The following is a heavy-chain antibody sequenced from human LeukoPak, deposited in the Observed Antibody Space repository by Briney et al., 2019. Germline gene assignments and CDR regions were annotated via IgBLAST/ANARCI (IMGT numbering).Heavy chain of an antibody. V-gene: IGHV1-69*06. J-gene: IGHJ3*02. CDR2: IIPVFGTA. CDR1: GGTFSSYA. Sequence: GSSVKVSCKASGGTFSSYAISWVRQAPGQGLEWMGGIIPVFGTANYAQKFQGRVTITADKSTSTAYMELSSLRSEDTAVYYCARDPNWDALDIWGPGTMVTVSS. CDR3: ARDPNWDALDI. D-gene: IGHD1-1*01.